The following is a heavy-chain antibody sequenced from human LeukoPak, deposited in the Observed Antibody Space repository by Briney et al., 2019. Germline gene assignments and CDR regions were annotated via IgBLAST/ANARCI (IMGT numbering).Heavy chain of an antibody. D-gene: IGHD3-3*01. Sequence: ASVKVACKASGYTFSSYGISWVRQAPGQGLEWMGWISGYNGYTHFAQKFQDRFTMTTDISTTTAYMELRSLRSDDTAVYYCAREVAGLGGDFDCWGQGTIGTVSS. CDR1: GYTFSSYG. CDR2: ISGYNGYT. V-gene: IGHV1-18*01. CDR3: AREVAGLGGDFDC. J-gene: IGHJ4*02.